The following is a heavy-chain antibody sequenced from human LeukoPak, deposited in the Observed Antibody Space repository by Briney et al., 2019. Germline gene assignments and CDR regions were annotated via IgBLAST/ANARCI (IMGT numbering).Heavy chain of an antibody. J-gene: IGHJ4*02. CDR3: ERHLQGSRRSGWYPVFDY. D-gene: IGHD6-19*01. Sequence: GESLKISCTGSGYSFTSYWIGWVRQMPGKGLEWMGIIYPGDSDTRCSPSFQGQVTISADKSITTAYLQWSSLKASDTAMYYCERHLQGSRRSGWYPVFDYWGQGTLVTVSS. CDR1: GYSFTSYW. CDR2: IYPGDSDT. V-gene: IGHV5-51*01.